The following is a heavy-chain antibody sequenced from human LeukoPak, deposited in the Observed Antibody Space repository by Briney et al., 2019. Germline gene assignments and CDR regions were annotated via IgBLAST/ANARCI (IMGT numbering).Heavy chain of an antibody. D-gene: IGHD6-6*01. J-gene: IGHJ4*02. V-gene: IGHV3-7*01. Sequence: GRSLRLSCAASGFTFSSYWMSWVRQAPGKGLEWVANIKQDGSEKYYVDSVKGRFTISRDNAKNSLYLQMNSLRAEDTAVYYCARVRGSSYFDYWGQETLVTVSS. CDR3: ARVRGSSYFDY. CDR1: GFTFSSYW. CDR2: IKQDGSEK.